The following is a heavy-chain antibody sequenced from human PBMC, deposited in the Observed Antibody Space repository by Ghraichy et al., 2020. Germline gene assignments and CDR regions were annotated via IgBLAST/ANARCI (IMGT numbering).Heavy chain of an antibody. V-gene: IGHV3-23*01. CDR2: ISGSGGST. D-gene: IGHD2-15*01. CDR1: GFTFSSYT. CDR3: AKAWGYCSGGTCPSYNWFDP. J-gene: IGHJ5*02. Sequence: GGSLRLSCAASGFTFSSYTMSWVRQAPGKGLEWVSTISGSGGSTYYADSVKGRFTISRDNSKNTLYLQMNSLRAEDAAVYYCAKAWGYCSGGTCPSYNWFDPWGQGTLVIFSS.